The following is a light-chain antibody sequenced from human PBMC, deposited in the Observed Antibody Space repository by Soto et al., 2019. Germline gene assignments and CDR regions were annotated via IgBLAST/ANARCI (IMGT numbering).Light chain of an antibody. J-gene: IGLJ1*01. V-gene: IGLV2-14*01. Sequence: QSVLTQPAAVSGSPGQSITISCTRTSSDVGGYNYVSWYQQHPGKVPKLMIYEVSNRPSGVSNRLSGSKSGNTACLTISGLQAEDEADYYRSSYTSSSPWVFGTGTKLTVL. CDR3: SSYTSSSPWV. CDR2: EVS. CDR1: SSDVGGYNY.